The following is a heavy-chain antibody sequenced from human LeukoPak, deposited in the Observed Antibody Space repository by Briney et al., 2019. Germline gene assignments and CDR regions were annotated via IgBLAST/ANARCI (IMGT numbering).Heavy chain of an antibody. CDR3: ARDDCSGGSCYSDY. Sequence: SVKVSCKASGGTFSSYAISWVRQAPGQGLEWMGRIIPIFGTASYAQKFQGGVTITTDESTSTAYMELSSLRSEDTAVYYCARDDCSGGSCYSDYWGQGTLVTVSS. CDR1: GGTFSSYA. V-gene: IGHV1-69*05. CDR2: IIPIFGTA. D-gene: IGHD2-15*01. J-gene: IGHJ4*02.